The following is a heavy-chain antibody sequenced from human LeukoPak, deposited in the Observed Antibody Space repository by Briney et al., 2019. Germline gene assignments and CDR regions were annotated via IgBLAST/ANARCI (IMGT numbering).Heavy chain of an antibody. V-gene: IGHV1-18*01. J-gene: IGHJ4*02. D-gene: IGHD3-10*01. CDR1: GYTFTSYG. Sequence: ASVTVSCKASGYTFTSYGISWVRQAPGQGLEWMGWISAYNGNTNYAQKLQGRVTMTTDTSTSTAYMELRSLRSDDTAVYYCARTLHYYGSGSYXDFDYWGQGTLVXVXS. CDR3: ARTLHYYGSGSYXDFDY. CDR2: ISAYNGNT.